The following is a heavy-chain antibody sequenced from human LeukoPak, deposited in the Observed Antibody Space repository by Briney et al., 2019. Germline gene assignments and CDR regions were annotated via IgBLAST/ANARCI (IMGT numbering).Heavy chain of an antibody. CDR1: GGSISSYY. J-gene: IGHJ6*02. Sequence: SETLSLTCTVSGGSISSYYWSWIRQPPGKGLEWIGYIYYSGSTNYNPSLKSRVTISVDTSKNQFSLKLSSVTAADTAVYYCASGGEDTAMVKDTYYYYGMDVWGQGTTVTVSS. CDR2: IYYSGST. CDR3: ASGGEDTAMVKDTYYYYGMDV. D-gene: IGHD5-18*01. V-gene: IGHV4-59*01.